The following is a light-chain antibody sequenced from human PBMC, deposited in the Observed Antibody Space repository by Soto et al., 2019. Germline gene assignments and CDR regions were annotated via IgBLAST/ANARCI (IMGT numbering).Light chain of an antibody. CDR1: SSDVGGSNY. CDR3: SSYRSSSTPYV. V-gene: IGLV2-14*01. J-gene: IGLJ1*01. CDR2: DVS. Sequence: QSALTQPASVSESPGQSITISCTGTSSDVGGSNYVSWYQQHPGKAPKLMIYDVSNRPSGVSNRFSGSKSVNTASLTISGLQAEDEADYYCSSYRSSSTPYVFGTGTKVTVL.